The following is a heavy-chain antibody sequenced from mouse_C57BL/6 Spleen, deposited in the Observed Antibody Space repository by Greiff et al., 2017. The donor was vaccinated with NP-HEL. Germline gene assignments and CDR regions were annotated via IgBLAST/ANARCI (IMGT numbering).Heavy chain of an antibody. Sequence: QVQLQQPGAELVMPGASVKLSCKASGYTFTSYWMHWVKQRPGQGLEWIGEIDPSDSYTNYNQKFKGKSTLTVDKSSSTAYMQLSSLTSEDSAVYYCARRRDYYGFDYWGQGTTLTVSS. V-gene: IGHV1-69*01. CDR3: ARRRDYYGFDY. J-gene: IGHJ2*01. CDR2: IDPSDSYT. CDR1: GYTFTSYW. D-gene: IGHD1-1*01.